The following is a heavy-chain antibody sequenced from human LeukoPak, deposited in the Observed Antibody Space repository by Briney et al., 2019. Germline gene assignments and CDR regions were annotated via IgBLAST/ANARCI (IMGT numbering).Heavy chain of an antibody. CDR3: VRSITIFGVVYQFDY. Sequence: SETLSLTCAVYGGSFSGYYWSWIRQPPGKGLEWIGEINHSGSTNYNPSLKSRVTISVDTSKNQFSLKLSSVTAADTAVYYCVRSITIFGVVYQFDYWGQGTLVTVSS. CDR1: GGSFSGYY. CDR2: INHSGST. V-gene: IGHV4-34*01. D-gene: IGHD3-3*01. J-gene: IGHJ4*02.